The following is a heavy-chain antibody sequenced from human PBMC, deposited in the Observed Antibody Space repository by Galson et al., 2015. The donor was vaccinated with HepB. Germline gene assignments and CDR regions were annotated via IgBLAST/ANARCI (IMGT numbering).Heavy chain of an antibody. CDR2: IWYDGSNK. J-gene: IGHJ6*02. CDR3: AKDMLSIAAEEYYYYYGMDV. D-gene: IGHD6-13*01. Sequence: SLRLSCAASGFTFSSYGMHWVRQAPGKGLEWVAVIWYDGSNKYYADSVKGRFTISRDNSKNTLYLQMNSLRAEDTAVYYCAKDMLSIAAEEYYYYYGMDVWGQGATVTVSS. V-gene: IGHV3-33*06. CDR1: GFTFSSYG.